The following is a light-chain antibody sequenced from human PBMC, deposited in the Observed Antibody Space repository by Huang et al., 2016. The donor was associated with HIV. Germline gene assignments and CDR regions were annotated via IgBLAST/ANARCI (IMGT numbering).Light chain of an antibody. Sequence: EIVLTQSPGTLSLSPGESATLSCRASQSVSSSYLAWYQQKPGQGPRRLIYGASSRATGIPDRFSGSGSGTDFTLTISRLEPEDFAVYYCQQYDSSPPAMYTFGQGTKLEIK. CDR1: QSVSSSY. CDR3: QQYDSSPPAMYT. J-gene: IGKJ2*01. V-gene: IGKV3-20*01. CDR2: GAS.